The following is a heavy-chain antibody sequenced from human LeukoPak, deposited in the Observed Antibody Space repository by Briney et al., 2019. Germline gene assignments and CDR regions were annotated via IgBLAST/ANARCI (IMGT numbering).Heavy chain of an antibody. CDR1: GGSNSTHF. J-gene: IGHJ4*02. D-gene: IGHD2/OR15-2a*01. V-gene: IGHV4-4*07. Sequence: PSETLSLTCTVSGGSNSTHFWSWIRQTAAKELEWIGRVYPDGSPNYNPSLESRATMSRDTSQNQFSLKLSSVTAADTAVYYCTRGLHTSLPFHWGQGTRVTVSA. CDR2: VYPDGSP. CDR3: TRGLHTSLPFH.